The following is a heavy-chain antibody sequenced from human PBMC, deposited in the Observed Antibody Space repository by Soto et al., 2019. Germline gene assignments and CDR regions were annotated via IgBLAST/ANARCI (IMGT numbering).Heavy chain of an antibody. CDR1: GGTFSSYA. Sequence: SVKVSCKASGGTFSSYAISWVRQAPGQGLEWMGGIIPIFGTANYAQKFQGRVTITADESTSTAYMELSSLRSEDTAVYYCAKDQAAYYDILTGYPRLDYWGQGTLVTVSS. J-gene: IGHJ4*02. CDR3: AKDQAAYYDILTGYPRLDY. D-gene: IGHD3-9*01. CDR2: IIPIFGTA. V-gene: IGHV1-69*13.